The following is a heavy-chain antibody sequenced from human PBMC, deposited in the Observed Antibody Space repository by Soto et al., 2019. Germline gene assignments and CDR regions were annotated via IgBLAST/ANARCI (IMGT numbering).Heavy chain of an antibody. J-gene: IGHJ3*02. CDR1: GFTFSRYG. CDR2: IWHDGGRK. Sequence: QVQLVESGGGVVQPGRSLRISCAASGFTFSRYGMHWVRQAPGKGLEWVAVIWHDGGRKHYGDSVKGRFTISRDNSKNTLYVKINSLRAEDTAVYYCARSGYARTGYPIGLDIWGQGTMVIVSS. D-gene: IGHD3-22*01. V-gene: IGHV3-33*01. CDR3: ARSGYARTGYPIGLDI.